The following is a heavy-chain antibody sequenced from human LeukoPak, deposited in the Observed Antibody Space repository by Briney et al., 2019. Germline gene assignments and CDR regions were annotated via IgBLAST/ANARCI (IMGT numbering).Heavy chain of an antibody. CDR1: GFTFSSYA. J-gene: IGHJ3*02. CDR2: ISGSGGST. CDR3: AKSLGGWYDAFDI. Sequence: TGGSLRLSCAASGFTFSSYAMSWVRQAPGKGLEWVSAISGSGGSTYYADSVKGRFTISRDNSKNTLYLQMNSLRAEDTAVYYCAKSLGGWYDAFDIWGQGTMVTVSS. V-gene: IGHV3-23*01. D-gene: IGHD2-15*01.